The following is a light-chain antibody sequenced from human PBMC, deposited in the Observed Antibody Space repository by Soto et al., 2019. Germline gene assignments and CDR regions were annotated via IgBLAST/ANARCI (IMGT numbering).Light chain of an antibody. CDR3: HQYNSYLFT. Sequence: DIQMTQSPSTLYASVGDRVTITCRASQSISSWLAGYQQKPGKAPKLLIYDASILESGVPYRFSGSGSGTEFTLTIISLQPDDFAPYYCHQYNSYLFTFGPGTKVDIK. J-gene: IGKJ3*01. V-gene: IGKV1-5*01. CDR1: QSISSW. CDR2: DAS.